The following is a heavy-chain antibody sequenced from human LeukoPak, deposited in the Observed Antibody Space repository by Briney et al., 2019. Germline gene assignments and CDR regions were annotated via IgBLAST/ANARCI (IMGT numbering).Heavy chain of an antibody. D-gene: IGHD6-19*01. CDR3: ARVAVAGPYYFDY. CDR1: GGSFSGYY. Sequence: NPSETLSLTCAVYGGSFSGYYWSWIRQPPGKGLEWIGSIYYSGSTYYNPSLKSRVTISVDTSKNQFSLKLSSVTAADTAVYYCARVAVAGPYYFDYWGQGTLVTVSS. J-gene: IGHJ4*02. V-gene: IGHV4-34*01. CDR2: IYYSGST.